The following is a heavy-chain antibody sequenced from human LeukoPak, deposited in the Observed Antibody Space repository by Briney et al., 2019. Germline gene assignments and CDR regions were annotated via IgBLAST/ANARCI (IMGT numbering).Heavy chain of an antibody. CDR3: ARDGPYCGGDCFDY. V-gene: IGHV3-21*01. J-gene: IGHJ4*02. CDR2: ISSSSSYI. D-gene: IGHD2-21*02. CDR1: GFTFSSYS. Sequence: PGGSLRLSCAASGFTFSSYSMNWVRQAPGKGLEWVSSISSSSSYIYYADSVKGRFTISRDNAKNSLYLQMNSLRAEDTAVYYCARDGPYCGGDCFDYWGQGTLVTVSS.